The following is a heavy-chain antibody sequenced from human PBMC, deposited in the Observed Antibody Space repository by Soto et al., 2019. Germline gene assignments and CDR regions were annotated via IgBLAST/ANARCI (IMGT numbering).Heavy chain of an antibody. J-gene: IGHJ5*02. V-gene: IGHV3-11*06. CDR1: GFTFSDYY. D-gene: IGHD3-10*01. Sequence: PGGSLRLSCAASGFTFSDYYMSWIRQAPGKGLEWVSYISSSSSYTNYADSVKGRFTISRDNAKNSLYLQMNSLRAEDTAVYYCARTSYGSGSYYKKFAPWGQGTLVTVSS. CDR2: ISSSSSYT. CDR3: ARTSYGSGSYYKKFAP.